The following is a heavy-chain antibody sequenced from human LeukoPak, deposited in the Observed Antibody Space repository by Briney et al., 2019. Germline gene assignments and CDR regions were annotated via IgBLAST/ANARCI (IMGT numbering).Heavy chain of an antibody. Sequence: GGSLRLSCAASGFTFSDYYMSWIRQAPGKGLEWVSSISSSSSYIYYADSVKGRFTISRDNSKNTLYLQLTSLRAEDTAVYYCAKDREQLALIDYYYMDVWGKGTTVTISS. J-gene: IGHJ6*03. CDR1: GFTFSDYY. V-gene: IGHV3-11*06. D-gene: IGHD6-13*01. CDR3: AKDREQLALIDYYYMDV. CDR2: ISSSSSYI.